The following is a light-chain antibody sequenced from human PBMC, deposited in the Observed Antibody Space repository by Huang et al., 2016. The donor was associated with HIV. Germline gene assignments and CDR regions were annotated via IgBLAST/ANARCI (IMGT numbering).Light chain of an antibody. Sequence: DIVMTQSPLSLPVTPGEPASISCRSSQSLLHSNGYNYFDWYLQKPGQSPRLLIYLGSHRASGVPDRFSGSASGTDFTLKISRVEAEDVGVYYCMQALQTPRTFGQGTKVEIK. V-gene: IGKV2-28*01. CDR2: LGS. CDR1: QSLLHSNGYNY. J-gene: IGKJ1*01. CDR3: MQALQTPRT.